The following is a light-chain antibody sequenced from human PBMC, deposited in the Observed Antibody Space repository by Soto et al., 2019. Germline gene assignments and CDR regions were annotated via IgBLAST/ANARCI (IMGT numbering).Light chain of an antibody. V-gene: IGKV1D-16*01. CDR2: AAS. CDR1: QDLSSW. Sequence: IQMNQSPSSLSASVGDRVTITCRASQDLSSWLAWYQQKPGKAPKLLISAASSLQSGVPSRFSGSGSGTEFTLTISRVQPEDFATYYCQQYETYLKTFGQGTKVDIK. J-gene: IGKJ1*01. CDR3: QQYETYLKT.